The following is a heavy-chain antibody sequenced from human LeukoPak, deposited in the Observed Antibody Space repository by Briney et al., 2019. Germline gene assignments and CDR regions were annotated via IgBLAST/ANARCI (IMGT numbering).Heavy chain of an antibody. D-gene: IGHD3-22*01. CDR3: ARSILDYYDSSGYHY. Sequence: GGSLRLSCAASGLTLSSYWMSWVRQAPGEGLEWVADIKQDGSQEYYVDSVKGRFTISRDNAKNSLYLQMNSLRAEDTAVYYCARSILDYYDSSGYHYWGQGTLVTVSS. CDR2: IKQDGSQE. CDR1: GLTLSSYW. J-gene: IGHJ4*02. V-gene: IGHV3-7*01.